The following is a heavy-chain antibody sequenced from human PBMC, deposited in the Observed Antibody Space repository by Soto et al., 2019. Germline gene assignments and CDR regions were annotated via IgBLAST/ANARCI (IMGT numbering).Heavy chain of an antibody. D-gene: IGHD1-20*01. Sequence: GGPLRLSCAASGFTFSSYGMHWVRQAPGKGLEWVAVISYDGSNKYYADSVKGRFTISRDNSKNTLYLQMNSLRAEDTAVYYCAKDLSVTGTVTPFDYWGQGTLVTVSS. J-gene: IGHJ4*02. CDR2: ISYDGSNK. CDR3: AKDLSVTGTVTPFDY. V-gene: IGHV3-30*18. CDR1: GFTFSSYG.